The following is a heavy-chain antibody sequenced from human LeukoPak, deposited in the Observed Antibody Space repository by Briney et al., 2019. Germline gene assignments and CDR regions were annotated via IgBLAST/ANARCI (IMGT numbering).Heavy chain of an antibody. CDR3: ARVYYYDSSGSIADY. CDR2: ISAYNGNT. V-gene: IGHV1-18*01. D-gene: IGHD3-22*01. Sequence: GASVKVSCKASGYTFTSYGISWVRQAPGQGLEWMGWISAYNGNTNYAQKLQGRVTMTTDTSTSTAYMGLRSLRSDDTAVYYCARVYYYDSSGSIADYWGQGTLVTVSS. J-gene: IGHJ4*02. CDR1: GYTFTSYG.